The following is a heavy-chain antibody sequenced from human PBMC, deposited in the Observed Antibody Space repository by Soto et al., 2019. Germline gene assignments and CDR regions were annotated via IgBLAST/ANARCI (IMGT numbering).Heavy chain of an antibody. V-gene: IGHV3-23*01. CDR3: AVRKTGSFFDY. D-gene: IGHD1-26*01. Sequence: EVQLLESGGGLVQPGGSLRLSCAASGFTFSTYAMSWVRQAPGKGLEWVSAISGSGGSTYYTDSVKGRFTISRDNSKNTLYLQMNSQRAEDTAVYYCAVRKTGSFFDYWGQGTLVTVSS. J-gene: IGHJ4*02. CDR1: GFTFSTYA. CDR2: ISGSGGST.